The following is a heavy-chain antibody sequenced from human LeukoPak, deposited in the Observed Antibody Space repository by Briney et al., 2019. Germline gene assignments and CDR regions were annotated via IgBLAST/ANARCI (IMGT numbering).Heavy chain of an antibody. V-gene: IGHV4-34*01. CDR1: GGSISSYY. Sequence: PSETLSLTCTVSGGSISSYYWSWIRQSPGKGLEWIGEINHRGITNHNPSLQSRVTLSVDMSKNRFSLTVSSVTAADTAVYYCARVAGTTVTRRYSDAWGQGTLVTVSS. CDR2: INHRGIT. CDR3: ARVAGTTVTRRYSDA. D-gene: IGHD4-17*01. J-gene: IGHJ4*02.